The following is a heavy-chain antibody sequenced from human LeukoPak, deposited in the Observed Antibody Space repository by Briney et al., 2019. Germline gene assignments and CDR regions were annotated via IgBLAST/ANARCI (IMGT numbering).Heavy chain of an antibody. V-gene: IGHV3-74*01. CDR2: INSDGSNT. Sequence: GSLRLSCAASGFTFSSYWFHWVRQAPGKGLVWVSRINSDGSNTIYADSVKGRFTISRDNAKNTLSLQMNSLRAEDTAVYYCARENSGSPDYWGRGTLVTVSS. J-gene: IGHJ4*02. CDR1: GFTFSSYW. D-gene: IGHD6-19*01. CDR3: ARENSGSPDY.